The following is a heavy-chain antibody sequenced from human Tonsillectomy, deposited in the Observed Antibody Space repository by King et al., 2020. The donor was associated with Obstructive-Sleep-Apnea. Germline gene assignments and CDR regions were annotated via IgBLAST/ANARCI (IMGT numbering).Heavy chain of an antibody. CDR2: IYYSGST. D-gene: IGHD6-6*01. Sequence: QLQESGPGLVKPSETLSLTCTVSGGSISSYYWSWIRQPPGKGLEWIGYIYYSGSTNYNPSLKSRVTIAVDTSKNQFSLKLNSVTAADTAVYYCASARYYYYGMDVWGQGTTVTVSS. J-gene: IGHJ6*02. CDR3: ASARYYYYGMDV. V-gene: IGHV4-59*08. CDR1: GGSISSYY.